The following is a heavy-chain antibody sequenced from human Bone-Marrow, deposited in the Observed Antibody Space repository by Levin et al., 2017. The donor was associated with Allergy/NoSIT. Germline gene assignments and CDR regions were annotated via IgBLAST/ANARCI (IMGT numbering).Heavy chain of an antibody. J-gene: IGHJ5*02. CDR1: GASISDSY. D-gene: IGHD2-2*02. CDR2: ISSSERT. Sequence: PSETLSLTCTVSGASISDSYWSWIRQPPGKGLEWIGYISSSERTSYNPSLKSRFPIPVDTSKNPLSLHLTPLTPADTAVYYCAREILLPATIQHFDPWGQGTLVTVSS. CDR3: AREILLPATIQHFDP. V-gene: IGHV4-59*01.